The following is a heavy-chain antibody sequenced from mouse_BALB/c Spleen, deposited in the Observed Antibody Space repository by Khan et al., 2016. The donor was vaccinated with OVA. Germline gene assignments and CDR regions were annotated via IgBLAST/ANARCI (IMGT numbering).Heavy chain of an antibody. V-gene: IGHV5-9-3*01. J-gene: IGHJ3*01. D-gene: IGHD1-1*01. CDR1: GFTFSTYA. CDR3: ARHNYGPFAY. Sequence: EVQLLESGGGLVKPGGPLKLSCTTSGFTFSTYAMSWVRQTPEKRLEWVATISSGGDYTYYPDSVKGRFTISRDTAKSTLYFQLSSHRSEETASYYCARHNYGPFAYWGQGTPVTVSA. CDR2: ISSGGDYT.